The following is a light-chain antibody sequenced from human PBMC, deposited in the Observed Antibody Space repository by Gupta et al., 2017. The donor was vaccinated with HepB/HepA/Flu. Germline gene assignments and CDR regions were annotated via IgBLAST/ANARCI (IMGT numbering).Light chain of an antibody. CDR3: QQTDTIPQT. CDR1: QNINSY. J-gene: IGKJ3*01. CDR2: GAS. Sequence: DIQMTQSPSSLSASIGDRVNITCRASQNINSYLNWYLQRPGKAPNLLVYGASSLQRGVPSRFSGSGSGTDFTLTVSRLQSEDFGIYFCQQTDTIPQTFGHGTKVDIK. V-gene: IGKV1-39*01.